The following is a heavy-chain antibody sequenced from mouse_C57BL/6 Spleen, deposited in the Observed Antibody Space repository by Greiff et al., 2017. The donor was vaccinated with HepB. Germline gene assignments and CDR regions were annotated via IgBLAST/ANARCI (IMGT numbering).Heavy chain of an antibody. J-gene: IGHJ2*01. D-gene: IGHD2-5*01. CDR2: IYPSDSET. CDR3: ASLPTYYSNYLYYFDY. CDR1: GYTFTSYW. V-gene: IGHV1-61*01. Sequence: VQLQQPGAELVRPGSSVKLSCKASGYTFTSYWMDWVKQRPGQGLEWIGNIYPSDSETHYNQKFKDKATLTVDKSSSTAYMQLSSLTSEDSAVYSCASLPTYYSNYLYYFDYWGQGTTLTVSS.